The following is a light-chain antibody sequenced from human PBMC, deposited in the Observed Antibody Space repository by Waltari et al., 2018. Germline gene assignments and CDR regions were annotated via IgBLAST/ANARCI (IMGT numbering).Light chain of an antibody. CDR2: EVS. Sequence: DIVMTQTPLSLSVTPGQPASISCKSSESLLFSNGKTYMYWFLQRPGQSPQLLIYEVSSRLSGVPDRFSGSGSGTDFTLTISSLQPEDFATYYCQQSYSTITFGGGTKVEIK. V-gene: IGKV2-29*02. CDR1: ESLLFSNGKTY. J-gene: IGKJ4*01. CDR3: QQSYSTIT.